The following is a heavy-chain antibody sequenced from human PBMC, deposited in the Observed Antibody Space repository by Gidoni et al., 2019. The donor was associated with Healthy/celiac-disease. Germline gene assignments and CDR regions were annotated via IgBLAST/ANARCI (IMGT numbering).Heavy chain of an antibody. CDR3: APLRVGYGDPFDY. V-gene: IGHV3-23*01. CDR2: ISGSGGST. D-gene: IGHD4-17*01. J-gene: IGHJ4*02. CDR1: GFTFSSDA. Sequence: ALVQPGRSLRISCAASGFTFSSDAMSWVRQALGKGLEWVSAISGSGGSTYYADSVKGRFTIPRDNSKNTLYLQMNSLRADDTAVYYCAPLRVGYGDPFDYWGQGTLVTVSS.